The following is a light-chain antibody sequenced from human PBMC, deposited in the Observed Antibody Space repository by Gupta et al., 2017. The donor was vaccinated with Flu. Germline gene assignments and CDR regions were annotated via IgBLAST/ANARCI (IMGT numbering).Light chain of an antibody. CDR2: EVT. J-gene: IGLJ2*01. Sequence: SALSPPAPASASPAQSITISCTGRSSYSGSYDHVSWYQQYPGKAPKLMIYEVTKRPSGVSNRFSGSKSGNTAALTISGLQAEDEADYYCCSYAGPFIHVIFGGGTKLTVL. V-gene: IGLV2-23*02. CDR1: SSYSGSYDH. CDR3: CSYAGPFIHVI.